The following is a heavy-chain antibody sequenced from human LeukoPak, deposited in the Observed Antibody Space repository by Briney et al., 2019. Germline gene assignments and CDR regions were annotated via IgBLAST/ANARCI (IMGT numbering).Heavy chain of an antibody. CDR3: ARAKIAAAGTGAFDV. J-gene: IGHJ3*01. Sequence: GGSLRLSCAASGFTFSSYAMTWVRQAPGKGLEWVSAFSATDGSAQYAESVEGRFTISGDNSKNTLFLQMNSLGAEDTAVYYCARAKIAAAGTGAFDVWGQGTLVTVSS. CDR2: FSATDGSA. CDR1: GFTFSSYA. V-gene: IGHV3-23*01. D-gene: IGHD6-13*01.